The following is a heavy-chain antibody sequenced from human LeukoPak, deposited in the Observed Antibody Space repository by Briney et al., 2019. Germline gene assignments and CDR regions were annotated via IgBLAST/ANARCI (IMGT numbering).Heavy chain of an antibody. CDR1: GASVSSASY. CDR2: IYNGVNT. CDR3: ARSRAFNSGAFDP. V-gene: IGHV4-61*01. D-gene: IGHD1-26*01. Sequence: SETLSLTCTVSGASVSSASYWTWIRQPPGKGVEWIAHIYNGVNTNYNPSLKSRVTISVDTSKNQFSLRLNSVTAADTAVYYRARSRAFNSGAFDPWGQGSLVTVSS. J-gene: IGHJ5*02.